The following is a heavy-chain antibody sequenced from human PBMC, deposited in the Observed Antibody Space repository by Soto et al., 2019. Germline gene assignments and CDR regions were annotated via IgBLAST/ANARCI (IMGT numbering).Heavy chain of an antibody. Sequence: SQTLSLPSTVSGGSMSSINFWNWIRQSTGKGLEWIGEAHHSGRTNYNPSLKSRVTISVDKSKNSLYLQMNSLRAGDMAVYYCARGKLYSSGIFDYWGKGTLVTISS. CDR2: AHHSGRT. CDR1: GGSMSSINF. J-gene: IGHJ4*02. D-gene: IGHD6-19*01. CDR3: ARGKLYSSGIFDY. V-gene: IGHV4-4*02.